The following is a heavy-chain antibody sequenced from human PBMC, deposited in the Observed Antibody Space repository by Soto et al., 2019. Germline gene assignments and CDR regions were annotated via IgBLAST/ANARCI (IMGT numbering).Heavy chain of an antibody. V-gene: IGHV3-11*01. CDR3: ARGTEPKPYYYYYMDV. J-gene: IGHJ6*03. CDR1: GFTFSDYY. CDR2: ISSSGSTI. Sequence: GESLKISCAASGFTFSDYYMSWIRQAPGKGLEWVSYISSSGSTIYYADSVKGRFTISRDNAKNSLYLQMNSLRAEDTAVYYCARGTEPKPYYYYYMDVWGKGTTVTVSS. D-gene: IGHD1-26*01.